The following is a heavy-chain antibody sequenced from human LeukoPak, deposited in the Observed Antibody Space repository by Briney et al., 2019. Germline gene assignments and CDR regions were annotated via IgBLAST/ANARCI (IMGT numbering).Heavy chain of an antibody. CDR1: GFTFSSYG. J-gene: IGHJ4*02. V-gene: IGHV3-30*02. D-gene: IGHD6-19*01. Sequence: PGGSLRLSCAASGFTFSSYGMHWVRQAPGKGLEWVAFIRYDGSNKYYADSVKGRFTISRDNSKNTLYLQMNSLRAEDTAVYYCTEDSLALQWPALFDYWGQGTLVTVYS. CDR2: IRYDGSNK. CDR3: TEDSLALQWPALFDY.